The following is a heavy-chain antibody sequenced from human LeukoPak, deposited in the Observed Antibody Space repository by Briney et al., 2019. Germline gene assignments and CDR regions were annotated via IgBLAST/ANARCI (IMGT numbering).Heavy chain of an antibody. Sequence: GGSLRLSCAASGFTVSSNYMSWVRQAPGKGLEWVSVIYSGGSTYYADSVKGRFTISRDNSKNTLYLQMNSLRAEDTAVYYCARDKGIQLWLDAFDIWGQGTMVSVSS. CDR3: ARDKGIQLWLDAFDI. V-gene: IGHV3-66*01. CDR1: GFTVSSNY. CDR2: IYSGGST. D-gene: IGHD5-18*01. J-gene: IGHJ3*02.